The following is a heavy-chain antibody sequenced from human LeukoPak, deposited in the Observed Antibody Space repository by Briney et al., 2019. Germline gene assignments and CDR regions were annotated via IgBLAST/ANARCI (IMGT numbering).Heavy chain of an antibody. D-gene: IGHD2-2*01. Sequence: GGSLRLSCEGSGFTFSSYWMSWVRQAPGKGLEWVANIKQDGSEKYYVDSVKGRFTISRDNAKNSLYLQMNSLRAEDTAVYYCARSFSVPAAQIDYWGQGTLVTVSS. J-gene: IGHJ4*02. CDR1: GFTFSSYW. V-gene: IGHV3-7*01. CDR2: IKQDGSEK. CDR3: ARSFSVPAAQIDY.